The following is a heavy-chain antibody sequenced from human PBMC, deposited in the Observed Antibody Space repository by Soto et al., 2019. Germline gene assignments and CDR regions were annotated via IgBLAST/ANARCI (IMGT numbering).Heavy chain of an antibody. Sequence: PSETLSLTCTVSGGSISSYYWSWIRQPPGKGLEWIGYIYYSGSTNYNPSLKSRVTISVDTSKNQFSLKLSSVTAADTAVYYCARGTYGYNYWGQGTLVTVSS. J-gene: IGHJ4*02. V-gene: IGHV4-59*01. D-gene: IGHD5-18*01. CDR3: ARGTYGYNY. CDR2: IYYSGST. CDR1: GGSISSYY.